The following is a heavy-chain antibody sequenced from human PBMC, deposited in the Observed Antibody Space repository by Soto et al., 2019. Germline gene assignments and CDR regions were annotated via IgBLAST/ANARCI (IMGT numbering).Heavy chain of an antibody. CDR3: ARYSYWYSSSSRGWFDP. J-gene: IGHJ5*02. CDR2: IYHSGSS. Sequence: PSETLSLTCAVSGYSISSGYYWGWIRQPPGKGLEWIGNIYHSGSSYYNPSLKSRVTISVDTSKNQFSLKLSSVTAADTAVYYCARYSYWYSSSSRGWFDPWGQGTLVTVSS. V-gene: IGHV4-38-2*01. D-gene: IGHD6-6*01. CDR1: GYSISSGYY.